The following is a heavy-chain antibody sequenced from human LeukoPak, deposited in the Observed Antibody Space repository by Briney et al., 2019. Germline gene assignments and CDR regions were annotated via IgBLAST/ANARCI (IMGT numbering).Heavy chain of an antibody. CDR2: ISGSGGST. CDR3: VLEWFSNAFDI. D-gene: IGHD3-3*01. J-gene: IGHJ3*02. CDR1: GFTFSSYW. Sequence: GGSLRLSCAASGFTFSSYWMNWVRQAPGKGLEWVSAISGSGGSTYYADSVKGRFTISRDNSKNTLYLQMNSLRAEDTAVYYCVLEWFSNAFDIWGQGTMVTVSS. V-gene: IGHV3-23*01.